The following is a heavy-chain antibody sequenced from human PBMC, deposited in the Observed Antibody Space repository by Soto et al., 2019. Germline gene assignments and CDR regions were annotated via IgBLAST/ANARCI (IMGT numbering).Heavy chain of an antibody. CDR1: GFTFSSYA. Sequence: EVQLLESGGGLVQPGGSLRLSCAASGFTFSSYAMSWVRQAPGKGLEWVSAISGSGGSTYYADSVKGRFTISRDNSKKTLYLQMNSLRAEDTAVYYCAKGQVVPAAHYYYYGMDVWGQGTTVTVSS. J-gene: IGHJ6*02. V-gene: IGHV3-23*01. D-gene: IGHD2-2*01. CDR3: AKGQVVPAAHYYYYGMDV. CDR2: ISGSGGST.